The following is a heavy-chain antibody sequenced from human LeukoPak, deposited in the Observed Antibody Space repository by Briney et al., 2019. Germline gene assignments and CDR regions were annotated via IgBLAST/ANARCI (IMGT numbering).Heavy chain of an antibody. CDR3: ARRNSYYYYGMDV. CDR2: INAGNGNT. J-gene: IGHJ6*04. Sequence: ASVKVSCKASGYTFTIYAMHWVRQAPGQTLEWMGWINAGNGNTKYSQKFQGRVNITRDTSASTAYLELSSLRSEDTAVYYCARRNSYYYYGMDVWGKGTTVTVSS. V-gene: IGHV1-3*01. CDR1: GYTFTIYA.